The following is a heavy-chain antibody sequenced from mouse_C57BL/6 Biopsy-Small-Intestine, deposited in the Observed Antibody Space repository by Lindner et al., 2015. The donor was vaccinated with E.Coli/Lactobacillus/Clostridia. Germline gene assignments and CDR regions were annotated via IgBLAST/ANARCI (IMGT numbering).Heavy chain of an antibody. CDR1: GFTFTSYG. J-gene: IGHJ2*01. V-gene: IGHV1-81*01. D-gene: IGHD2-3*01. CDR2: IYPRSGHS. Sequence: VQLQESGTELARPGASVKMSCKASGFTFTSYGISWVRQRTGQGLEWIGEIYPRSGHSYYNENFKGKATLTADKSSSAAYMELRSLTSEDSAVYFCARGGYPFLDGYFDFWGQGTTLTVSP. CDR3: ARGGYPFLDGYFDF.